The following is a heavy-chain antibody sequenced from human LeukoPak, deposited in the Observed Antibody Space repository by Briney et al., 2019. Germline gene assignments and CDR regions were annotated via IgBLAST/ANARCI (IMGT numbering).Heavy chain of an antibody. CDR2: ISAYNGNT. J-gene: IGHJ3*02. CDR1: GYTFTSFG. Sequence: GASVKVSCKAFGYTFTSFGISWVRQAPGQGLEWMGWISAYNGNTNYAQKFQGRVTMTEDTSTDTAYMELSSLRSEDTAVYYCVYSSGWFRDAFDIWGQGTMVTVSS. D-gene: IGHD6-19*01. V-gene: IGHV1-18*01. CDR3: VYSSGWFRDAFDI.